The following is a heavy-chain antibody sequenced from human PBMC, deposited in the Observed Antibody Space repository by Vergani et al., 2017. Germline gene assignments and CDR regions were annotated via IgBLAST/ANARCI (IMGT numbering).Heavy chain of an antibody. D-gene: IGHD4-17*01. J-gene: IGHJ4*02. V-gene: IGHV1-3*01. Sequence: QVQLVQSGAEVKKPGASVKVSCRASGYTFTSYAMHWVRQAPGQRLEWMGWINAGNGNTKYSQKFQGRVTITRDTSASTAYMELSSLRSEDTAVYYCARGTYTVTTRVFDYWGQGTLVTVSS. CDR2: INAGNGNT. CDR1: GYTFTSYA. CDR3: ARGTYTVTTRVFDY.